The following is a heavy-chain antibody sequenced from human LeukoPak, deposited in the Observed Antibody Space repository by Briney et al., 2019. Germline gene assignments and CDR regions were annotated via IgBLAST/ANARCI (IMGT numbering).Heavy chain of an antibody. CDR3: AKDRIAVVPAAISD. CDR2: IKQDGSEK. D-gene: IGHD2-2*02. V-gene: IGHV3-7*01. J-gene: IGHJ4*02. Sequence: PGGSLRLSCAASGFTFSSYWMSWVRQAPGKGLEWVANIKQDGSEKYYVDSVKGRFTISRDNAKNSLYLQMNSLRAEDTAMYYCAKDRIAVVPAAISDWGQGTLVTVSS. CDR1: GFTFSSYW.